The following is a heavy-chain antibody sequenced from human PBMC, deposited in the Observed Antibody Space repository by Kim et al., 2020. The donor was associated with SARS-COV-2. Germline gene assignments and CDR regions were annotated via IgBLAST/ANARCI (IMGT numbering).Heavy chain of an antibody. CDR1: GGSISSYY. CDR2: IYYSGST. J-gene: IGHJ6*02. Sequence: SETLSLTCTVSGGSISSYYWSWIRQPPGKGLEWIGYIYYSGSTNYNPSLKSRVTISVDTSKNQFSLKLSSVTAADTAVYYCARVVRGVSYGMDVWGQGTT. CDR3: ARVVRGVSYGMDV. D-gene: IGHD3-10*01. V-gene: IGHV4-59*01.